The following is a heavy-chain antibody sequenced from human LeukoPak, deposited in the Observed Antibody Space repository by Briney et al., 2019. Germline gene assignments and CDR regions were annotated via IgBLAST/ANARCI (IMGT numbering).Heavy chain of an antibody. V-gene: IGHV3-23*01. D-gene: IGHD1-26*01. CDR3: AKEYTGTFSPFPSYFDN. J-gene: IGHJ4*02. CDR1: GLTFSSYA. CDR2: ITGSGGRT. Sequence: GGSLRLSCAASGLTFSSYAMNWVRQAPGKGLEWVSAITGSGGRTYYADSVKGRFTISRDNSKNTLYLQMNSLRAEDTAIYYCAKEYTGTFSPFPSYFDNWGQGTLVTVSS.